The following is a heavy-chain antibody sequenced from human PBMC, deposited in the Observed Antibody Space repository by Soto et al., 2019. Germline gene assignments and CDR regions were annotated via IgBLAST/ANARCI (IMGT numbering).Heavy chain of an antibody. D-gene: IGHD6-19*01. J-gene: IGHJ3*02. CDR3: AREGPGSGWYLHAFDI. CDR2: IYYSGST. Sequence: SETLSLTCTVSGGSISSYYWSWIRQPPGKGLEWIGYIYYSGSTNYNPSLKSRVTISVDTSKNQFSLKLSSVTAADTAVYYCAREGPGSGWYLHAFDIWGQGTMVTVSS. CDR1: GGSISSYY. V-gene: IGHV4-59*01.